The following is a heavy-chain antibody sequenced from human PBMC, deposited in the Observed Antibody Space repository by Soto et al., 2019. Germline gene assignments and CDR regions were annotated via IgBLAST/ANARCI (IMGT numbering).Heavy chain of an antibody. CDR3: ARWQQWQENWFDP. CDR1: GGTFSGYY. CDR2: INHSGST. D-gene: IGHD6-19*01. J-gene: IGHJ5*02. V-gene: IGHV4-34*01. Sequence: SETLSLTCAVYGGTFSGYYWSLIRQPPGKGLEWIGEINHSGSTNYNPSLKSRVTISVDTSKNQFSLKLSSVTAADTAVYYCARWQQWQENWFDPWGQGTLITVSS.